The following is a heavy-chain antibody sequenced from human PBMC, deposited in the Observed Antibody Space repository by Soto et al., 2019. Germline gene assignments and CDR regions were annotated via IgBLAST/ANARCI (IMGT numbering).Heavy chain of an antibody. V-gene: IGHV3-74*01. J-gene: IGHJ6*02. Sequence: GGSLILFCSAPGFHFRRYWRHWVRQIPWKGLVWVSRINSGGSSTGYADSVKGRFTTSRDNAQNTLYLQMNSLRDEDTAVYYCATFSPVDYGVDAWGQGTTLTVSS. CDR2: INSGGSST. CDR3: ATFSPVDYGVDA. CDR1: GFHFRRYW. D-gene: IGHD6-19*01.